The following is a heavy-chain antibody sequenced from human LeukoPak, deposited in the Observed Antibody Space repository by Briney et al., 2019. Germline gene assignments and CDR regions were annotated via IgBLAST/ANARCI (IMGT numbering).Heavy chain of an antibody. V-gene: IGHV4-4*07. Sequence: SETLSLTCTVSGGSISSYYWSWIRQPAGKGLEWIGRIYGTGTITYNPSLQSRVTMSVDTSKNQFSLKLSSVTAADTAVYYCARQGRLGYSSSWYFPYWGQGTLVTVSS. CDR3: ARQGRLGYSSSWYFPY. J-gene: IGHJ4*02. CDR1: GGSISSYY. D-gene: IGHD6-13*01. CDR2: IYGTGTI.